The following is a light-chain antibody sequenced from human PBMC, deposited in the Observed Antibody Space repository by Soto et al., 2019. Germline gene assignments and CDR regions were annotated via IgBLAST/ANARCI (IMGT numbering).Light chain of an antibody. V-gene: IGKV3-15*01. CDR2: GSS. Sequence: EIVMTQSPATLSVSPGERATLSCRASQSVSSNLAWYQQKTGQAPRLLIYGSSTRATAIPARLSGGGSGTEFTLTISSLQAEDFVVYYCQQYNNWPPITFGQGTRLEIK. CDR1: QSVSSN. J-gene: IGKJ5*01. CDR3: QQYNNWPPIT.